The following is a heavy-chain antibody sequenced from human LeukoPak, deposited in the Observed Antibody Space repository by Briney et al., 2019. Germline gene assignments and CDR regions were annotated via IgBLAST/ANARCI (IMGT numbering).Heavy chain of an antibody. J-gene: IGHJ4*02. CDR3: VAGRWGSLDEFDY. CDR2: ISWDGADT. Sequence: GGSLRLSCAASGLTFEDYTMHWIRQAPGKGLEWISLISWDGADTYYADSVKGRFTISRDNTKNSLYLQMNSLRTEDIALYYCVAGRWGSLDEFDYWGQGTLVIVSS. D-gene: IGHD3-16*01. CDR1: GLTFEDYT. V-gene: IGHV3-43*01.